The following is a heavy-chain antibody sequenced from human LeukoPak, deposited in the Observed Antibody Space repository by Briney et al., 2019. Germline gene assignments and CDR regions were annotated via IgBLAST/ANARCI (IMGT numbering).Heavy chain of an antibody. D-gene: IGHD3-3*01. V-gene: IGHV4-59*01. CDR3: ARGEAKDDFWSGYFNYYYYGIDV. Sequence: SETLSLICTVSGGSISSYYWSWIRQPPGKGLEWIGYIYYSGSTNYNPSLKSRVTISVDTSKNQFSLKLSSVTAADTAVYYCARGEAKDDFWSGYFNYYYYGIDVWGQVTTVTVSS. CDR2: IYYSGST. CDR1: GGSISSYY. J-gene: IGHJ6*02.